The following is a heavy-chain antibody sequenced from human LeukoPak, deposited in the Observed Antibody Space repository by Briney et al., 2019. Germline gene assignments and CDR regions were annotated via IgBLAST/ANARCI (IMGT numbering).Heavy chain of an antibody. J-gene: IGHJ3*02. D-gene: IGHD1-1*01. Sequence: GGSLRLSCAASGFTFSSYAMSWVRQAPGKGLEWVSTISGSGGSTYYADSVKGQFTISRDNSKNTLYLQMNSLRAEDTAVYYCAKDFKTGTTAAYAFDIWGQGTMVTVSS. CDR1: GFTFSSYA. CDR2: ISGSGGST. V-gene: IGHV3-23*01. CDR3: AKDFKTGTTAAYAFDI.